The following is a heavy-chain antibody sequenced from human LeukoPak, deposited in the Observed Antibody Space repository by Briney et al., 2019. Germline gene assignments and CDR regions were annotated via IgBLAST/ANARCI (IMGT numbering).Heavy chain of an antibody. V-gene: IGHV4-39*01. Sequence: SETLSLTCTVSGGSISSSSYYWGWIRQPPAKGLEWIGSIYYSGSTYYNPSLKSRVTISVDTSKNQFSLKLSSVTAADTAVYYCARHDRVRGFFFFDYWGQGTLVTVSS. CDR3: ARHDRVRGFFFFDY. J-gene: IGHJ4*02. CDR2: IYYSGST. D-gene: IGHD3-22*01. CDR1: GGSISSSSYY.